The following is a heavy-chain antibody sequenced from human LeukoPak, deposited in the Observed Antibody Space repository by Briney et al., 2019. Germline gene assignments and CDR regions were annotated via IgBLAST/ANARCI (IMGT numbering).Heavy chain of an antibody. J-gene: IGHJ4*02. V-gene: IGHV4-4*07. D-gene: IGHD5-18*01. CDR1: GGSISSYY. Sequence: SETLSLTCTVSGGSISSYYWSWIRQPAGKGLEWIGRIYTSGSTNYNPSLKSRVTISVDKSENRFSLKLSSVTAADTAVYYCARDQGQLPNFDYWGQGTLVTVSS. CDR3: ARDQGQLPNFDY. CDR2: IYTSGST.